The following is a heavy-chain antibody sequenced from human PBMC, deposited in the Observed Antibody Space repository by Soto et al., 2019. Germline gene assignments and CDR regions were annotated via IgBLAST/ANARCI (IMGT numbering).Heavy chain of an antibody. CDR3: AAGTYCGGDCYPFGMDV. CDR2: IVVGSGNT. D-gene: IGHD2-21*02. V-gene: IGHV1-58*01. J-gene: IGHJ6*02. Sequence: QMQLVQSGPEVKKPGTSVKVSCKASGFTFTSSAVQWVRQARGQRLEWIGWIVVGSGNTNYAQKFQERVTITRDMPTSTAYMELSSLRSEDTAVYYCAAGTYCGGDCYPFGMDVWGQGTTVTVSS. CDR1: GFTFTSSA.